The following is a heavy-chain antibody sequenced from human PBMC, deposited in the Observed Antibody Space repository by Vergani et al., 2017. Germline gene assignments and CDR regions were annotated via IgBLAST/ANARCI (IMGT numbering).Heavy chain of an antibody. D-gene: IGHD3-9*01. V-gene: IGHV4-30-4*08. CDR2: IYYSGST. Sequence: QVQLQESGPGLVKPSQTLSLTCTVSGGSISSGGYYWSWIRQHPGKGLEWIGYIYYSGSTYYNPSLKSRVTISVDTSKNQFSLKLSSVTAADTAVYYCARPGGYVDWLLSASPQACDIWGQGTMVTVSS. CDR3: ARPGGYVDWLLSASPQACDI. J-gene: IGHJ3*02. CDR1: GGSISSGGYY.